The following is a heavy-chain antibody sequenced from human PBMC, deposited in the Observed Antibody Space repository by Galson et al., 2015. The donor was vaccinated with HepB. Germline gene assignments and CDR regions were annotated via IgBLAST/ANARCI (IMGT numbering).Heavy chain of an antibody. CDR1: GYTFTSYG. V-gene: IGHV1-18*01. Sequence: SVKVSCKASGYTFTSYGISWVRQAPGQGLEWMGWISAYNGNTNYAQKLQGRVTMTTDTSTSTAYMELRSLRSDDTAVYYCARDTTVTGTDPPGAFEIWGQGTMVTVSS. J-gene: IGHJ3*02. D-gene: IGHD1-20*01. CDR2: ISAYNGNT. CDR3: ARDTTVTGTDPPGAFEI.